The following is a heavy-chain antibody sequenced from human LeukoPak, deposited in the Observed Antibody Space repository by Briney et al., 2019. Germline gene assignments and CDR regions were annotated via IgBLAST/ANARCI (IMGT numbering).Heavy chain of an antibody. CDR2: IHSGGTT. D-gene: IGHD4/OR15-4a*01. CDR3: ARDSTYTAHDYGGENAFDI. V-gene: IGHV3-66*02. J-gene: IGHJ3*02. Sequence: GGSLRLSCAASGCTVTGNYMSWVRQAPGKGLEWVSVIHSGGTTFYADSVKGRFTVSRDNSKNTLDLQMNSLRAEDTAVYYCARDSTYTAHDYGGENAFDIWGQGTMVTVSS. CDR1: GCTVTGNY.